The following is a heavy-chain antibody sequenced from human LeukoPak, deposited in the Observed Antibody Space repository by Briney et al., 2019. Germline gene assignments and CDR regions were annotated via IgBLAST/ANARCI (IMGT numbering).Heavy chain of an antibody. D-gene: IGHD3-10*01. Sequence: ASVKVSCKASGGTFSSYAISWVRQAPGQGLEWMGRIIPILGIANYAQKFQGRVTITADKSTSTAYMEPSSLRSEDTAVYYCARVSNMVRAPLYSDYWGQGTLVTVSS. CDR1: GGTFSSYA. J-gene: IGHJ4*02. V-gene: IGHV1-69*04. CDR2: IIPILGIA. CDR3: ARVSNMVRAPLYSDY.